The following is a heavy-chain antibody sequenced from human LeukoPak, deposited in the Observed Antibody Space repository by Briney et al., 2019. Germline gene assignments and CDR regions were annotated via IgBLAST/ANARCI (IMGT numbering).Heavy chain of an antibody. CDR2: IREDGSVK. V-gene: IGHV3-7*01. CDR3: ASYYNFWSGYYTYYFDY. Sequence: GGSLRLSCITSGFTFTKFWMSWVRQAPGKGLEWVANIREDGSVKNYVDSVKGRFTISRDNAKNSIYLQMDSLRVEDTAIYYCASYYNFWSGYYTYYFDYWGQGTLVTVSS. J-gene: IGHJ4*02. CDR1: GFTFTKFW. D-gene: IGHD3-3*01.